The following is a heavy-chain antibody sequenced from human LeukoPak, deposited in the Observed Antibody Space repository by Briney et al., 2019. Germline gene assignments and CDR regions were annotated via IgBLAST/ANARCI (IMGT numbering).Heavy chain of an antibody. CDR2: ISPYNGNT. V-gene: IGHV1-18*01. Sequence: ASVKVSCKTSGYTFTNYGISWVRQAPGQGLEWMGWISPYNGNTIYAQKLQGRVTVTTDTSTGTAYMELRSLRSDDTAVYYCTRTVLDCKNGVCYDYWGQGTLVTVSS. CDR3: TRTVLDCKNGVCYDY. D-gene: IGHD2-8*01. CDR1: GYTFTNYG. J-gene: IGHJ4*02.